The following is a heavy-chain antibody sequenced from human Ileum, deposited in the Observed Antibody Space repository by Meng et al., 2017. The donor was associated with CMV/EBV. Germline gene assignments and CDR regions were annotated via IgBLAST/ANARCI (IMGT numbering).Heavy chain of an antibody. CDR3: ARGYSSGWNYFHY. D-gene: IGHD6-19*01. CDR1: GASISSSDFC. J-gene: IGHJ4*02. Sequence: PLQVCGPGIVRPSQTLSLTCTASGASISSSDFCWSWIRHPPGKGLEYIGYIDNRGSTYYNPSLKSRVTMSMDTSKNQFSLKLTSVTAADTAVYYCARGYSSGWNYFHYWGQGTLVTVSS. CDR2: IDNRGST. V-gene: IGHV4-30-4*01.